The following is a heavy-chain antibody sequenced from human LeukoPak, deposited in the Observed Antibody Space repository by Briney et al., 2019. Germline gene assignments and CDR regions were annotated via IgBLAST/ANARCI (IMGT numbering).Heavy chain of an antibody. CDR2: IIPFLDTS. Sequence: SVTVSCKASGGTFSNSALSWVRQAPGQGLEWMGAIIPFLDTSNYPPKFQDRVTITTDESTSTAYMELSSLRSDDTAVYYCARAQAGNYDWPLDLWGQGTLVTVSS. J-gene: IGHJ5*02. V-gene: IGHV1-69*05. CDR1: GGTFSNSA. CDR3: ARAQAGNYDWPLDL. D-gene: IGHD5-12*01.